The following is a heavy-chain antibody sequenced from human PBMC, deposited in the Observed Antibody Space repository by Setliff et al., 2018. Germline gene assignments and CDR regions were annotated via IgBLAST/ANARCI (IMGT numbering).Heavy chain of an antibody. CDR2: INWDGKTT. J-gene: IGHJ6*02. V-gene: IGHV3-20*04. Sequence: GGSLRLSCAASGFTFERNGMNWVRQAPGKGLEWVSTINWDGKTTAYADSVKGRLTISRDNANRFLYLHMNSLRADDTALYYCTRDQVYGSSWYYYYYGMDVWGQGTTVTVS. CDR1: GFTFERNG. D-gene: IGHD6-13*01. CDR3: TRDQVYGSSWYYYYYGMDV.